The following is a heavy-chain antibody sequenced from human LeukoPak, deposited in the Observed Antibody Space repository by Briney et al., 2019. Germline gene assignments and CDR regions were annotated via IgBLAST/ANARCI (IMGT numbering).Heavy chain of an antibody. V-gene: IGHV1-69*01. CDR2: IIPIFGTA. D-gene: IGHD3-22*01. Sequence: ASVKVSCKASGGTFSSYAISWVRQAPGQGLEWMGGIIPIFGTANYAQKFQGRVTITADESTSTAYMELSSLRSEDTAVYYCARDPPIVVVIDAWVEPYGMDVWGQGTTVTVSS. CDR3: ARDPPIVVVIDAWVEPYGMDV. CDR1: GGTFSSYA. J-gene: IGHJ6*02.